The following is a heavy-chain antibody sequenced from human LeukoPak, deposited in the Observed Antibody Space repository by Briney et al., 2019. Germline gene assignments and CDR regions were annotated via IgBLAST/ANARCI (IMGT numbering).Heavy chain of an antibody. J-gene: IGHJ4*02. D-gene: IGHD3-10*01. CDR3: ATGWKYYYGSGSYFDY. V-gene: IGHV3-23*01. CDR2: ISGSGGST. CDR1: GFTFSSYA. Sequence: GGSLRLSCAASGFTFSSYAMSWVRQAPGKGLEWVSAISGSGGSTYYADSVKGWFTISRDNSKNALYLQMNSLRAEDTAVYYCATGWKYYYGSGSYFDYWGQGTLVTVSS.